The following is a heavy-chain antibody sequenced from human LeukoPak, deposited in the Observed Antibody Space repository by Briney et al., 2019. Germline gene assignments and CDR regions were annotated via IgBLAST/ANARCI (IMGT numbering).Heavy chain of an antibody. CDR3: ARQLNYYDSSDYPHTYYFDY. J-gene: IGHJ4*02. Sequence: SETLSLTCTVSGDSISSYYWSWIRQPPGKGLEWIGYIHYSGSTNYNPSLKSRVTISVDTSKNQFSLKLSSVTAADTAVYYCARQLNYYDSSDYPHTYYFDYWGQGTLVTVSS. V-gene: IGHV4-59*08. D-gene: IGHD3-22*01. CDR1: GDSISSYY. CDR2: IHYSGST.